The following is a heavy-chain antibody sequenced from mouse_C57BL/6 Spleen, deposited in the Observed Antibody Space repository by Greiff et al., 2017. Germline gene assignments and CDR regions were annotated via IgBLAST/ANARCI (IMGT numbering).Heavy chain of an antibody. CDR3: ARYGYSFGV. CDR1: GYAFSSSW. V-gene: IGHV1-82*01. J-gene: IGHJ1*03. D-gene: IGHD2-2*01. CDR2: IYPGDGDT. Sequence: QVQLQQSGPELVQPGASVKISCKASGYAFSSSWMNWVKQRPGKGLEWIGRIYPGDGDTNYNGKFKGKATLTADKSSSTAYMQLSSLTSEDSAVYFCARYGYSFGVWGTGTTGTVSS.